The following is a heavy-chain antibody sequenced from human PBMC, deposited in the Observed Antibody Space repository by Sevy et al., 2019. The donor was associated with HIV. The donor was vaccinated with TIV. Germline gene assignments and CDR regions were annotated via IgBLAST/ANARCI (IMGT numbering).Heavy chain of an antibody. CDR3: AGENAWGRCYS. Sequence: SETLSLTCTVSGGSITSLYWNWIRQPPGKGLEWIANIYYNGHINYNPSLKSRVTLSLDTSKNQFSLRLSSVTAADTAMYYCAGENAWGRCYSWGQGTLVTRLL. CDR1: GGSITSLY. D-gene: IGHD1-26*01. J-gene: IGHJ4*02. V-gene: IGHV4-59*08. CDR2: IYYNGHI.